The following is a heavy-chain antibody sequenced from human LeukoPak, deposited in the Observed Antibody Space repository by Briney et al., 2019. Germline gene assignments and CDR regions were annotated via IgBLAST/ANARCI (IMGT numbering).Heavy chain of an antibody. CDR2: INNDGTYT. V-gene: IGHV3-74*01. J-gene: IGHJ4*02. CDR3: GREIEAPGKTLYY. CDR1: GFTSSSYW. Sequence: PGGSLRLSCAVSGFTSSSYWMHWVRQAPGKGLVWVSRINNDGTYTVYADSVKGRFTISRDNAKNTLYLQMNSLRPEDTAVYYCGREIEAPGKTLYYWGQGTLVTVSS.